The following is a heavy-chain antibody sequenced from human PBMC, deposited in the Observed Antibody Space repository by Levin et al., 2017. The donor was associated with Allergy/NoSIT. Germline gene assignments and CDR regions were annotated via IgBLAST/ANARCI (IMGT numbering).Heavy chain of an antibody. CDR1: GFTFSSYS. V-gene: IGHV3-21*03. J-gene: IGHJ6*02. CDR2: ITSSSSYT. D-gene: IGHD3-3*01. Sequence: GESLKISCVDSGFTFSSYSMNWVRQAPGKGLEWVSSITSSSSYTYYADSVKGRFTISRDNAKNSLYLQMNSLRAEDTAVYYCARDNGLTNYYFYYGMDVWGQGTTVTVSS. CDR3: ARDNGLTNYYFYYGMDV.